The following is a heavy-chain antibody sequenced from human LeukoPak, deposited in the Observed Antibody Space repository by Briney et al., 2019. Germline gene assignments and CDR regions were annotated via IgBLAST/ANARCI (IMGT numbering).Heavy chain of an antibody. Sequence: GGSLRLSCAASGFTFSSYAMSWVRQAPGKGLEWVSAISGSGGSTYYADSVKGRFTISRDNSKNTLYLQMNSLRAEDTAAYYCAKPQLRYYYDSSGYPYYFDYWGQGTLVTVSS. J-gene: IGHJ4*02. CDR2: ISGSGGST. CDR3: AKPQLRYYYDSSGYPYYFDY. V-gene: IGHV3-23*01. CDR1: GFTFSSYA. D-gene: IGHD3-22*01.